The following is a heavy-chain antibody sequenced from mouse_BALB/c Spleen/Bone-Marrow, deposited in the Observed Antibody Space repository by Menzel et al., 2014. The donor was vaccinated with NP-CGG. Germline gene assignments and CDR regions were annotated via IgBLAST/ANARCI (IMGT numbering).Heavy chain of an antibody. V-gene: IGHV1-20*02. Sequence: VQLKESGPELVKPGASVKISCKASGYSFTGYFMNWVMQSHGKSLEWIGRINPYNGDTFYNQKFKGKATLTVDKSSSTAHMELRSLASEDSAVYYCAREGGYYYGSSPYFDVWXAGTXVTXSS. D-gene: IGHD1-1*01. CDR2: INPYNGDT. CDR3: AREGGYYYGSSPYFDV. J-gene: IGHJ1*01. CDR1: GYSFTGYF.